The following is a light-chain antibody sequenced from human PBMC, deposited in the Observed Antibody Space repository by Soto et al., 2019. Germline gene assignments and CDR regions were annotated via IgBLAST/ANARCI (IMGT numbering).Light chain of an antibody. CDR1: SGSVSTSYY. Sequence: QTVVTQEPSFSVSPGRTVTLNCGLRSGSVSTSYYTRWYQQTPGQAPRTLIYSTNTRSSGVPDRFSGSILGNKAALTITWAQADDESDYYGVLYMGSGIWVFGGGTKLTVL. CDR3: VLYMGSGIWV. V-gene: IGLV8-61*01. J-gene: IGLJ3*02. CDR2: STN.